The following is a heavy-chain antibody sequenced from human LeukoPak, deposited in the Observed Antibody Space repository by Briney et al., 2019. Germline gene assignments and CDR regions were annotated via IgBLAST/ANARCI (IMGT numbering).Heavy chain of an antibody. J-gene: IGHJ4*02. CDR3: ATAPSYDILTGYTDAFDY. Sequence: RSSETLSLTCAVYGGSFSGYYWSWIRQPPGKGLEWIGEINHSGSTNYNPSLKSRVTISVDTSKNQFSLKLSSVTAADTAVYYCATAPSYDILTGYTDAFDYWGQGTLVTVSS. D-gene: IGHD3-9*01. CDR1: GGSFSGYY. CDR2: INHSGST. V-gene: IGHV4-34*01.